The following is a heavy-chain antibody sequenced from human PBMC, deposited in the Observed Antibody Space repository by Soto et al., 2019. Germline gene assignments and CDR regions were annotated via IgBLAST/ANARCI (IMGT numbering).Heavy chain of an antibody. Sequence: QVQLVQSGAEVKKPGASVKVSCKASGYTFTGYYMHWVRQAPGQGLEWMGWINPNSGGTNYAQKFQGWVTMTMDTSISTAYMELSRLRSDDTSVYYFARVGPPEQPRYFDLWGRGTLVTVSS. CDR3: ARVGPPEQPRYFDL. V-gene: IGHV1-2*04. CDR2: INPNSGGT. CDR1: GYTFTGYY. J-gene: IGHJ2*01. D-gene: IGHD6-13*01.